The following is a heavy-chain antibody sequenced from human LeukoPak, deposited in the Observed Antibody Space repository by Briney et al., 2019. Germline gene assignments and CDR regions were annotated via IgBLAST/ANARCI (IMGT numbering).Heavy chain of an antibody. Sequence: GGSLRLSCAASGFTFSSYAMGWVRQAPGKGLEWVSSVSGSGGSTYYADSVKGRLTISRDNSNNTLYLQMNNLRAEDTAVYYCAKSNGYRVYNWFGPWGQGTLVTVSS. CDR2: VSGSGGST. CDR1: GFTFSSYA. V-gene: IGHV3-23*01. D-gene: IGHD1-1*01. CDR3: AKSNGYRVYNWFGP. J-gene: IGHJ5*02.